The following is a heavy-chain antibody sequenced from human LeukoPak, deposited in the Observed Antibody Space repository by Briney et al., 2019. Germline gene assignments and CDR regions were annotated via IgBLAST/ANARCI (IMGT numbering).Heavy chain of an antibody. J-gene: IGHJ4*02. D-gene: IGHD2-2*01. CDR1: GYTFTSHD. CDR3: TRHTSPTFDY. Sequence: ASVTVSCKASGYTFTSHDINWVRHATGQAPEWMGWINPNSGAAGYAQKFQGRVTVTRDTSISTAYMELSSLTSEDTAVYYCTRHTSPTFDYWGQGTLVTVSS. V-gene: IGHV1-8*01. CDR2: INPNSGAA.